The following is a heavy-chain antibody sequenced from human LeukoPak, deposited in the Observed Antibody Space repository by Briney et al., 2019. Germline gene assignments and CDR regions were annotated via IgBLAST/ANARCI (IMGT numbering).Heavy chain of an antibody. Sequence: SGPTLVNPTQTHTLTCSRSGSSLITSGVGVAWIRQPPGKALEWLALIFWDDEKRYSPSLKSRLTITKDTSRKQVVLTMTNMDPVDTGTYYCAHRPDQTSGLYYFDYWAQGTLVTVSS. CDR3: AHRPDQTSGLYYFDY. CDR1: GSSLITSGVG. V-gene: IGHV2-5*02. CDR2: IFWDDEK. D-gene: IGHD1-26*01. J-gene: IGHJ4*02.